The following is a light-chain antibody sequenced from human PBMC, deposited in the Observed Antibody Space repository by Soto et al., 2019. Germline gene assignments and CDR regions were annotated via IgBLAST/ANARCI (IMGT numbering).Light chain of an antibody. CDR2: AAS. J-gene: IGKJ4*01. Sequence: DIQLTQSPSFLSASVGDRVTITCRASQGISSYLAWYQQKPGRAPNLLIYAASTLQSGVPSRFSGSGSGTEFTLTISSLQPEDFATYYCQHLNSYLVFGGGTKVEIK. V-gene: IGKV1-9*01. CDR1: QGISSY. CDR3: QHLNSYLV.